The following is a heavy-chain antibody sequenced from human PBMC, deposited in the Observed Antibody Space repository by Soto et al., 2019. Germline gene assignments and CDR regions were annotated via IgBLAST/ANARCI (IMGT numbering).Heavy chain of an antibody. J-gene: IGHJ5*02. V-gene: IGHV4-59*01. CDR2: IHNSGTS. CDR3: ARDFYDSVGYTWFDV. CDR1: GDTSTSYY. D-gene: IGHD3-22*01. Sequence: SETLYLTCAVSGDTSTSYYWGWIRQAPGKGLEWIGHIHNSGTSTHNPSLKGRVTISIEMSKKQFSLKLTSLTSADTAVYYCARDFYDSVGYTWFDVRSQGTLVTVSS.